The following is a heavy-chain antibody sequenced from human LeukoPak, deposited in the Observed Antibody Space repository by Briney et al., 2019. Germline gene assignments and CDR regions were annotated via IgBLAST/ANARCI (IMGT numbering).Heavy chain of an antibody. J-gene: IGHJ6*03. CDR3: ARVRQQLVPYYYYYYMDV. D-gene: IGHD6-13*01. V-gene: IGHV1-69*06. Sequence: GASVKVSCKASGGTFSSYAISWVRQAPGQGLEWMGGIIPIFGTVNYAQKFQGRVTITADKSTSTAYMELSSLRSEDTAVYYCARVRQQLVPYYYYYYMDVWGKGTTVTVSS. CDR2: IIPIFGTV. CDR1: GGTFSSYA.